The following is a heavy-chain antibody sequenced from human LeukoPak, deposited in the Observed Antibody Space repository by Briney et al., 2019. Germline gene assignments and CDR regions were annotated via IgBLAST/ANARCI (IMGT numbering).Heavy chain of an antibody. CDR1: GFTLSSYS. Sequence: GGSLRLSCAASGFTLSSYSMNWVRQAPGKGLEWVSSISSSSSYIYYADSVKGRFTISRDNAKNSLYLQMNSLRAEDTAVYYCARDPPIYGSGSSDIDYWGQGTLVTVSS. CDR3: ARDPPIYGSGSSDIDY. V-gene: IGHV3-21*01. CDR2: ISSSSSYI. D-gene: IGHD3-10*01. J-gene: IGHJ4*02.